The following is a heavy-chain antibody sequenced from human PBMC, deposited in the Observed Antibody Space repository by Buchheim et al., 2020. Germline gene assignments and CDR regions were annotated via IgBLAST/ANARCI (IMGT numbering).Heavy chain of an antibody. Sequence: QVQLVQSGAEVKKPGASVKVSCKASGYTFTSYYMHWVRQAPGQGLEWMGIINPSGGSTSYAQQFQGRVTMTRDTSKSTVYMELSSLRSEDTAVYYCARDEAVAGFYYYYMDVWGKGTT. CDR2: INPSGGST. CDR1: GYTFTSYY. J-gene: IGHJ6*03. CDR3: ARDEAVAGFYYYYMDV. V-gene: IGHV1-46*01. D-gene: IGHD6-19*01.